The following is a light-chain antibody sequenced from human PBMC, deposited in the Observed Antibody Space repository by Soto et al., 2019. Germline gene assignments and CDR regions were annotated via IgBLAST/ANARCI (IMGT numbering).Light chain of an antibody. CDR3: HSYVGTNSYV. CDR2: EVY. CDR1: SSDVGGYNY. Sequence: QPVLTQPPSASGSPGQSVTISCTGTSSDVGGYNYVSWYQQHPGKAPKLIIYEVYKRPSGVPDRFSGSKSGNTAALTVSGPQAGDEGEFYWHSYVGTNSYVFGTGTKLTVL. J-gene: IGLJ1*01. V-gene: IGLV2-8*01.